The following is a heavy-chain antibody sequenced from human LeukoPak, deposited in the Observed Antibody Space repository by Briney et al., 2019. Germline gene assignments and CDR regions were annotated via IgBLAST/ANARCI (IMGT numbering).Heavy chain of an antibody. Sequence: SGGSLRLSCAASGFTFSTYAMSWVRQAPGKGLEWVSAISGGAGTTHYADSVKGRFTISRDNSKNTLYLQMSSLRAEDTAVYYCAKSSYDILAGCYYFDYWGQGALVTVSS. CDR3: AKSSYDILAGCYYFDY. J-gene: IGHJ4*02. CDR1: GFTFSTYA. V-gene: IGHV3-23*01. CDR2: ISGGAGTT. D-gene: IGHD3-9*01.